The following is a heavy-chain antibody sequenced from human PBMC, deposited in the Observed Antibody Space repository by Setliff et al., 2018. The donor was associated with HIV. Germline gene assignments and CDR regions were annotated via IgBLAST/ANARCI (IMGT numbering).Heavy chain of an antibody. CDR2: IGRNADGGTT. CDR3: TRVFYSFWSGYFLYWYFDL. J-gene: IGHJ2*01. CDR1: GLTFEYYA. Sequence: PGGSLRLSCAAPGLTFEYYAMTWVRQAPGKGLEWVGFIGRNADGGTTQYAASVKGRLSISRDDSKGIAYLQVNNLKTEDTAVYFCTRVFYSFWSGYFLYWYFDLWGRGTLVTVSS. D-gene: IGHD3-3*01. V-gene: IGHV3-49*04.